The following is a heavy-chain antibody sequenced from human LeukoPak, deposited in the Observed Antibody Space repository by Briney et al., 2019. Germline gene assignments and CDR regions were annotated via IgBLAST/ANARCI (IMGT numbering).Heavy chain of an antibody. J-gene: IGHJ4*02. Sequence: PGGSLRXXXXASGFTFXXXXXXXVRQAPGKGXAWVSRIXSDGXSXXXXXXXXXXXXXXXXXAKQTVYLQMKRLRAEDMAVYYCARFAGTNSDYWGQGTLVTVSS. CDR2: IXSDGXSX. V-gene: IGHV3-74*01. D-gene: IGHD3-10*01. CDR1: GFTFXXXX. CDR3: ARFAGTNSDY.